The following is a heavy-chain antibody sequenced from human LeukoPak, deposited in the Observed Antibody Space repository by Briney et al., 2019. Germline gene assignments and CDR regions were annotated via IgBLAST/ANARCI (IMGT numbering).Heavy chain of an antibody. CDR3: ARDHPVWVGARNDAFDI. D-gene: IGHD1-26*01. J-gene: IGHJ3*02. Sequence: PSETLSLTRTVSGGSISSSSYYWGWIRQPPGKGLEWIGSIYYSGSTFYNPSLKSRVTISVDTSKNQFSLKLSSVTAADTAVYYCARDHPVWVGARNDAFDIWGQGTIVTVSS. CDR2: IYYSGST. CDR1: GGSISSSSYY. V-gene: IGHV4-39*07.